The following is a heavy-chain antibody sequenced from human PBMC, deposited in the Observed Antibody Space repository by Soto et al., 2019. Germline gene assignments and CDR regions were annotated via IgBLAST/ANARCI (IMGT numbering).Heavy chain of an antibody. J-gene: IGHJ6*03. CDR1: GFTFSSYW. CDR3: ARTPSTAYYYYYMDV. D-gene: IGHD2-2*01. Sequence: PGGSLRLSCAASGFTFSSYWMHWVRQAPGKGLVWVSRINSDGSSTSYADSVKGRFTISRDNAKNTLYLQMNSLRAEDTAVYYCARTPSTAYYYYYMDVWRKGTTVTVSS. V-gene: IGHV3-74*01. CDR2: INSDGSST.